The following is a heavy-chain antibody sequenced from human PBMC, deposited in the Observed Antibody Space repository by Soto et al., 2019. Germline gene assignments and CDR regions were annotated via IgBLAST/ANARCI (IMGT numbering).Heavy chain of an antibody. J-gene: IGHJ5*02. D-gene: IGHD3-10*01. CDR3: ARDGFSLRNWFDP. V-gene: IGHV1-18*01. CDR1: GYTFTSYG. CDR2: ISDYNGNT. Sequence: XSVKVSFNASGYTFTSYGISLVRHTPGQGLEWMGWISDYNGNTNYAQKLPGRVTMTTDTSTSTAYMELRSLRSDDTAVYYCARDGFSLRNWFDPWGQGTLVTVSS.